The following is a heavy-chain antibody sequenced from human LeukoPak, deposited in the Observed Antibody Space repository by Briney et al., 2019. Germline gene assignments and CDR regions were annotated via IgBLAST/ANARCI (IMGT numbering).Heavy chain of an antibody. J-gene: IGHJ4*02. CDR1: GFTFNSYA. D-gene: IGHD1-26*01. V-gene: IGHV4-38-2*02. CDR3: ARDRSVGATSDY. CDR2: IYHSGST. Sequence: ESLRLSCAASGFTFNSYAFNWVRQPPGKGLEWIGSIYHSGSTYYNPSLKSRVTISVDTSKNQFSLKLSSVTAADTAVYYCARDRSVGATSDYWDQGTLVTVSS.